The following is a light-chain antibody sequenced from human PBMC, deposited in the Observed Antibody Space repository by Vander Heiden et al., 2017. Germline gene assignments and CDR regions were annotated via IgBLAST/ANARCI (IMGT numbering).Light chain of an antibody. CDR2: EVS. Sequence: QSAQTQPPSVSGSLGQSVTLSCTGTSSDVGSYNRVSWYQQSPGTAPKLMIYEVSYRPSGVPDRFSGSKSGNTASLTISGLQAEDEGDYYCSSYTSSTTWVFGGGTKRTVL. CDR1: SSDVGSYNR. CDR3: SSYTSSTTWV. V-gene: IGLV2-18*02. J-gene: IGLJ3*02.